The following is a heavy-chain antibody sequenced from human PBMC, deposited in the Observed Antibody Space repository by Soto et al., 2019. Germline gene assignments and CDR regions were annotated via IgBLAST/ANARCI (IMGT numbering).Heavy chain of an antibody. CDR2: INPNSGGT. CDR3: ARDKCSGGSCQGGMDV. J-gene: IGHJ6*02. Sequence: ASVKVSCKASGYTFAGYYVHWVRQAPGQGLEWMGWINPNSGGTNYAQKFQGWVTMTRDTSISTAYMELSRLRSDDTAVYYCARDKCSGGSCQGGMDVWGQGTTVTVSS. V-gene: IGHV1-2*04. D-gene: IGHD2-15*01. CDR1: GYTFAGYY.